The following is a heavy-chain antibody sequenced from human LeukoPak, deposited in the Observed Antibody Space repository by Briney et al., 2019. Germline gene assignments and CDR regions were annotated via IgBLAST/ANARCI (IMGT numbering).Heavy chain of an antibody. CDR1: GFTFSSYW. Sequence: GGSLRLSCAASGFTFSSYWMSWVRQAPGKGLEWVANIKQDGSEKYYADSVKGRFTISRDNAKNSLYLQMNSLRVEDTATYYCAKVAHYYYGSESYYFFEHWGQGTPVTASS. D-gene: IGHD3-10*01. CDR2: IKQDGSEK. J-gene: IGHJ4*02. CDR3: AKVAHYYYGSESYYFFEH. V-gene: IGHV3-7*01.